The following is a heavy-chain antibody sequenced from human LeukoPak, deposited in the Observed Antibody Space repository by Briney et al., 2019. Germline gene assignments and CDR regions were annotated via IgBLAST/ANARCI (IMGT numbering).Heavy chain of an antibody. CDR2: HYSGSTT. CDR3: ARLPAYYYGVDV. Sequence: GGSLRLSCAASGFTFSSYAMNWVRQAPGKGLEWVSVHYSGSTTYYADSVKGRFTISRDNSKNTLYLQMNSLRAEDTAVYYCARLPAYYYGVDVWGQGTTVTVSS. J-gene: IGHJ6*02. CDR1: GFTFSSYA. V-gene: IGHV3-66*04.